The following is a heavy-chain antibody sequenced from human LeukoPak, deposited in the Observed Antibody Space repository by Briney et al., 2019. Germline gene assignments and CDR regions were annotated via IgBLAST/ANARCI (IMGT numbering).Heavy chain of an antibody. J-gene: IGHJ3*02. CDR3: AGSWSPYDAFDI. CDR2: IKQDGSEK. CDR1: GFTFSSYW. V-gene: IGHV3-7*01. Sequence: GGSLRLSRAASGFTFSSYWMSWVRQAPGKGLEWVANIKQDGSEKCYVDSVKGRFTISRDNAKNSLYLQMNSLRAEDTAVYYCAGSWSPYDAFDIWGQGTMVTVSS. D-gene: IGHD6-13*01.